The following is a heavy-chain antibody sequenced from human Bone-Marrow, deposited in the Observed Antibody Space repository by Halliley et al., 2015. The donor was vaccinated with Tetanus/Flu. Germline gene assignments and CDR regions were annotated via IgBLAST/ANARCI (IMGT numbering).Heavy chain of an antibody. V-gene: IGHV3-64D*08. D-gene: IGHD3-9*01. CDR2: INNGGST. Sequence: YVSAINNGGSTYYADSVKGRFAISRDTSTNTLYLQMSSLRTEDTAVYYCVQDLHAPPPLIFTWGQGTLVTVS. J-gene: IGHJ5*02. CDR3: VQDLHAPPPLIFT.